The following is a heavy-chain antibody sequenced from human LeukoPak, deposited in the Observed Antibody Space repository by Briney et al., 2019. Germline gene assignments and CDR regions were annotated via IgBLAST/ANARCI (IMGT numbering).Heavy chain of an antibody. J-gene: IGHJ3*02. V-gene: IGHV3-74*01. CDR3: AREPYDSSGYSHDI. Sequence: GGSLRLSCAASGFTFSSYWMHWVRQAPGKGLVWVSRINSDGSSTSYADSVKGRFTISRDNAKNTLYLQMNSLRAEDTAVYYCAREPYDSSGYSHDIWGQGTMVTVSS. CDR1: GFTFSSYW. CDR2: INSDGSST. D-gene: IGHD3-22*01.